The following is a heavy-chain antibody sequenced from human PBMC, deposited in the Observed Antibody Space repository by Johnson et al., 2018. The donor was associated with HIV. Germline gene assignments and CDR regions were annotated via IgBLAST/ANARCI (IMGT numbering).Heavy chain of an antibody. CDR3: ASSCSGAGEDAFDI. CDR1: GFTFSSYW. J-gene: IGHJ3*02. V-gene: IGHV3-48*04. Sequence: VQLVESGGGLVQPGGSLRLSCAASGFTFSSYWMSWVRQAPGKGLEWVSVISWNSGSIGYADSVKGRFTISRDNAKNSLYLQMNSLRAEDTAVYYCASSCSGAGEDAFDIWGQGTMVTVSS. D-gene: IGHD1-26*01. CDR2: ISWNSGSI.